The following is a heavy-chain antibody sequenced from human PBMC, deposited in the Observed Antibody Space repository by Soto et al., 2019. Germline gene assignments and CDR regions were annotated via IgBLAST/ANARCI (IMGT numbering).Heavy chain of an antibody. CDR2: IIPIFGTA. V-gene: IGHV1-69*13. J-gene: IGHJ6*02. CDR3: ARDRGYSYGYSPYYYGMDV. CDR1: GGAFSSYA. D-gene: IGHD5-18*01. Sequence: GASVKVSCKASGGAFSSYAISWVRQAPGQGLEWMGGIIPIFGTANYAQKFQGRVTITADESTSTAYMELSSLRSEDTAVYYCARDRGYSYGYSPYYYGMDVWGQGTTVTVS.